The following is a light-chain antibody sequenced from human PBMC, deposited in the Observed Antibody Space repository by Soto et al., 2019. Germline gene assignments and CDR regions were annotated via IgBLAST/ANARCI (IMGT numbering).Light chain of an antibody. Sequence: EIVLTQSPGTLSLSPGERATLSCRASQSVSSSYLAWYQQKPGQAPRLLIYGASSRATGIPDRFSGSGAGTDFTLTISRLEPEDFAVYYCQQYGSSPPMYTFGQGTKWEIK. CDR2: GAS. CDR1: QSVSSSY. V-gene: IGKV3-20*01. J-gene: IGKJ2*01. CDR3: QQYGSSPPMYT.